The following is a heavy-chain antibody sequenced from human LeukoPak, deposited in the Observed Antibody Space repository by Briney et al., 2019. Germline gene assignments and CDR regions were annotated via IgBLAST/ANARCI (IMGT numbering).Heavy chain of an antibody. Sequence: PSETLSLTCTVSGYSISSGYYWGWIRQPPGKGLEWIGSIYHSGSTYYNPSLKSRVTISVDTSKNQFSLKLSSVTAADTAVYYCARTGYSYGLAGMIGFDPWGQGTLVTVSS. CDR1: GYSISSGYY. V-gene: IGHV4-38-2*02. J-gene: IGHJ5*02. CDR2: IYHSGST. CDR3: ARTGYSYGLAGMIGFDP. D-gene: IGHD5-18*01.